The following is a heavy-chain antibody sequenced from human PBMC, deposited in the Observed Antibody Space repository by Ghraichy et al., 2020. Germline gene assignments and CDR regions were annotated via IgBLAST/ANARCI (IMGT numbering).Heavy chain of an antibody. D-gene: IGHD6-19*01. CDR1: GGSFSGYY. V-gene: IGHV4-34*01. J-gene: IGHJ4*02. CDR2: INHSGST. CDR3: ARRHRIAVAGTFAY. Sequence: SETLSLTCAVYGGSFSGYYWSWIRQPPGKGLEWIGEINHSGSTNYNPSLKSRVTISVDTSKNQFSLKLSSVTAADTAVYYCARRHRIAVAGTFAYWGQGTLVTVSS.